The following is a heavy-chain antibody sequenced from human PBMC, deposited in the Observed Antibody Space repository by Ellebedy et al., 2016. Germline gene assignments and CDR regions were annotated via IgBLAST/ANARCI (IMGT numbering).Heavy chain of an antibody. J-gene: IGHJ4*02. CDR2: ISSSSSYI. Sequence: GESLKISXAASGFTFSDYYMSWVRQAPGKGLEWVSSISSSSSYIYYADSVKGRFTISRDNAKNSLYLQMNSLKTEDRAVYYCTTGPRYDGSGYYSDWGQGTLVTVSS. CDR3: TTGPRYDGSGYYSD. CDR1: GFTFSDYY. D-gene: IGHD3-22*01. V-gene: IGHV3-21*03.